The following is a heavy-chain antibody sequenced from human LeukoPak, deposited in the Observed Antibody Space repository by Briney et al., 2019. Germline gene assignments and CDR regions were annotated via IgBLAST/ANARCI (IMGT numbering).Heavy chain of an antibody. CDR1: GYSFTGYY. CDR3: ARDRRSGSYSVDY. V-gene: IGHV1-2*02. CDR2: INPNSGGT. J-gene: IGHJ4*02. D-gene: IGHD1-26*01. Sequence: ASVKVSCKASGYSFTGYYMHWVRQAPGQGLEWMGWINPNSGGTNYAQKLQGRVTMTRDTSISTAYMELSRLRSDDTAVYYCARDRRSGSYSVDYWGQGTLVTVSS.